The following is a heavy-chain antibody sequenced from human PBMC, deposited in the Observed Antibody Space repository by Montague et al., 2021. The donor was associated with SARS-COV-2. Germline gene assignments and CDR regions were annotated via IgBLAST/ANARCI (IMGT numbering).Heavy chain of an antibody. CDR1: GGSISSSSYY. J-gene: IGHJ6*02. CDR2: IYYSGST. D-gene: IGHD6-13*01. V-gene: IGHV4-39*07. CDR3: ARVGRQQLVRLSGMDV. Sequence: SETLSLTCTVSGGSISSSSYYWGWIRPPPGKGLEWIGSIYYSGSTYYNPSLQSRVTISVDTSKNQFSLKLSSVTAADTAVYYCARVGRQQLVRLSGMDVWGQGTTVTVSS.